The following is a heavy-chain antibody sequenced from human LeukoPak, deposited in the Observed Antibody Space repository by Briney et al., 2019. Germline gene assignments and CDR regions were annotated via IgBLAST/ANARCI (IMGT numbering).Heavy chain of an antibody. V-gene: IGHV1-18*01. D-gene: IGHD6-13*01. Sequence: ASVKVSCKASGYTSTSYGISWVRQAPGQGLEWMGWISAYNGNTNYAQKLQGRVTMTTDTSTSTAYMELRSLRSEDTAVYYCARSSIIAAAGPYYFDYWGQGTLVTVSS. J-gene: IGHJ4*02. CDR2: ISAYNGNT. CDR3: ARSSIIAAAGPYYFDY. CDR1: GYTSTSYG.